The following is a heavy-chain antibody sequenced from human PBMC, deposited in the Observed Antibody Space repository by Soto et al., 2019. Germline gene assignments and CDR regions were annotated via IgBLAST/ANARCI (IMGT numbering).Heavy chain of an antibody. CDR1: GYTFTSYA. CDR2: INAGNGNT. D-gene: IGHD3-22*01. J-gene: IGHJ2*01. CDR3: ARGGYDISVYYGGGYWYFNL. V-gene: IGHV1-3*05. Sequence: QVQLVQSGAEEKKPGASVKVSCKASGYTFTSYAMHWVRQAPGQRLEWMGWINAGNGNTKYSQKFQGRVTITRDTPGCTAERGGRGLGFEYGAVYSCARGGYDISVYYGGGYWYFNLWGRGPLVSVPS.